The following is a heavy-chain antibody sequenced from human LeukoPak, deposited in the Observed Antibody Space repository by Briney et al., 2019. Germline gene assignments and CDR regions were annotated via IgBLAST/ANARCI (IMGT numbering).Heavy chain of an antibody. D-gene: IGHD6-13*01. CDR2: LSGSGNST. J-gene: IGHJ4*02. CDR3: AKRRGSSGYQDIEY. Sequence: GGSLTLSCAASGFTFSSYAMSWVRQAPGKGLEWVSALSGSGNSTYYADSVKRRFTISRDNSKSTLYLQMHNLRAEDTAVYYCAKRRGSSGYQDIEYWGQGTLVTVSS. V-gene: IGHV3-23*01. CDR1: GFTFSSYA.